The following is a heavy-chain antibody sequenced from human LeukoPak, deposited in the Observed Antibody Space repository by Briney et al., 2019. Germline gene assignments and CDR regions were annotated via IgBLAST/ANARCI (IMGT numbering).Heavy chain of an antibody. V-gene: IGHV4-59*08. CDR3: ARHAPMVRGVAGYDY. Sequence: SETLSLTCTVSGGSISSYYWSWIRQPPGKGLEWIGYIYYSGSTNYNPSLKSRVTISVDTSKNQFSLKLSFVTAADTAVYYCARHAPMVRGVAGYDYWGQGTLVTVSS. J-gene: IGHJ4*02. CDR1: GGSISSYY. CDR2: IYYSGST. D-gene: IGHD3-10*01.